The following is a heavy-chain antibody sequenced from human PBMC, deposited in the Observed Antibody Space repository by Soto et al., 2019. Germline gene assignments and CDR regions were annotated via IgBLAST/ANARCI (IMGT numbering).Heavy chain of an antibody. J-gene: IGHJ6*02. CDR2: IWYDGSNK. Sequence: QVQLVESGGGVVQPGRSRRLSCAASGFTFSSYGMHWVRQAPGKGLEWVAVIWYDGSNKYYADSVKGRFTISRDKSKNTLYLQMNSLRAEETALYYCARDEGSVWGQGTTVTVSS. CDR3: ARDEGSV. D-gene: IGHD3-10*01. CDR1: GFTFSSYG. V-gene: IGHV3-33*01.